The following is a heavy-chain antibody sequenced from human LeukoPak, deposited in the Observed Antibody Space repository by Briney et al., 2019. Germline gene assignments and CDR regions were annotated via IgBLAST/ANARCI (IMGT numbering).Heavy chain of an antibody. V-gene: IGHV4-39*01. D-gene: IGHD1/OR15-1a*01. CDR3: ARRRAPPRKTKSHYFDY. CDR1: GGSISSSSYY. J-gene: IGHJ4*02. CDR2: IYYSGST. Sequence: SETLSLTCTVSGGSISSSSYYWGWIRQPPGKGLEWIASIYYSGSTYYNPSLKSRVTISVDTSKNQFSLKLSSVTAADTAVYYCARRRAPPRKTKSHYFDYWGQGTLVTVSS.